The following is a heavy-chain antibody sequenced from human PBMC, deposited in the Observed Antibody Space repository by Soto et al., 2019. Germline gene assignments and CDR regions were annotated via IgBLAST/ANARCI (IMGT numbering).Heavy chain of an antibody. V-gene: IGHV4-39*01. CDR2: IFYSGST. D-gene: IGHD6-13*01. CDR3: ARCFSSRQIYHYGMDF. J-gene: IGHJ6*02. Sequence: SETLSLTCTVSGDSVSSSYYYWGWIRQPPGKGLEWIGSIFYSGSTYYNPSLKSRVTISVDTSKNQFSLKLSSVTAADTAVYYCARCFSSRQIYHYGMDFWGPGTTVTVSS. CDR1: GDSVSSSYYY.